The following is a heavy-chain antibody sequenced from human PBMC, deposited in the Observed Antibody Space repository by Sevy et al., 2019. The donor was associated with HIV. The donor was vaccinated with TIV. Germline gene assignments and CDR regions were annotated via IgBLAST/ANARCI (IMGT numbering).Heavy chain of an antibody. D-gene: IGHD6-13*01. V-gene: IGHV3-30-3*01. J-gene: IGHJ4*01. CDR1: GFAFSSHA. CDR3: ARDGGYSIKWYPLY. CDR2: ISYEGTET. Sequence: GGSLRLSCAASGFAFSSHAMHWVRQAPDKGLEWVGVISYEGTETFYAASVEGRFTISRDNSKNMLSLQINSLRPEDTAVYYCARDGGYSIKWYPLYWGQGTLVTVSS.